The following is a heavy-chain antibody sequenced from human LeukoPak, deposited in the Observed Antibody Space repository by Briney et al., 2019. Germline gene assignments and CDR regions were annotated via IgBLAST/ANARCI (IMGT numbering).Heavy chain of an antibody. CDR1: GYTFTGHY. CDR2: INPNSGGT. Sequence: ASVKVSCKASGYTFTGHYMHWVRQAPGQGLEWMGWINPNSGGTNYAQKFQGRVTMTRDTSISTAHMELSRLRSDDTAVYYCARGSTTWDYYCGMDVWGQGTTVTVSS. D-gene: IGHD2-2*01. J-gene: IGHJ6*02. CDR3: ARGSTTWDYYCGMDV. V-gene: IGHV1-2*02.